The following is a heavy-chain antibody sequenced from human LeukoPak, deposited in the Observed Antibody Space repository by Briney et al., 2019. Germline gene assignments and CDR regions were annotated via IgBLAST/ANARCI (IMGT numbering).Heavy chain of an antibody. CDR2: IGAYNGNT. Sequence: GASVKVSCKASGYTFINYDISWVRQAPGQGLEWMGWIGAYNGNTNYAQKLQGRVTMTTDTSTSTAYMELRSLRSDDTAVYYCARYYSSSSFDYWGQGTLVTVSS. J-gene: IGHJ4*02. CDR1: GYTFINYD. CDR3: ARYYSSSSFDY. D-gene: IGHD6-13*01. V-gene: IGHV1-18*04.